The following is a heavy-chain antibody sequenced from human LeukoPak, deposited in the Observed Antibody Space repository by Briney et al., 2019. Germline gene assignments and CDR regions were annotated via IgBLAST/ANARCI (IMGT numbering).Heavy chain of an antibody. CDR2: IHIRGST. J-gene: IGHJ4*02. V-gene: IGHV4-4*07. Sequence: SETLSLTCTVSGGAISSYYWSWIRQPAGKGLEWIGRIHIRGSTDYSPSLKSRVSMSVDTSKNQFFLRLRSVTAADTAVYYCVRDGTGDSSGWHLWGQGTLVTVSS. CDR1: GGAISSYY. CDR3: VRDGTGDSSGWHL. D-gene: IGHD6-19*01.